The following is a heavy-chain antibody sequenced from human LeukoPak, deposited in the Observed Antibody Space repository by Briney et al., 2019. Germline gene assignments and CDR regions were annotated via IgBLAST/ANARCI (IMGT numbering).Heavy chain of an antibody. CDR3: ARRQGNWHYFDY. J-gene: IGHJ4*02. CDR1: GGSMSSSSYY. V-gene: IGHV4-39*01. CDR2: IYYSGST. D-gene: IGHD1-1*01. Sequence: SSETLSLTCTVSGGSMSSSSYYWGWIRQPPGKGPEWIGSIYYSGSTYYDPSLKSRVTISVDTSKNQFSLKLSPVTAADTAVYYCARRQGNWHYFDYWGQGTLVTVSS.